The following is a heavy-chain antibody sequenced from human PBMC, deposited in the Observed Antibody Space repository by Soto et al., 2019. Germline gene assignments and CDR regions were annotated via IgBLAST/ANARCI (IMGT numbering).Heavy chain of an antibody. D-gene: IGHD5-12*01. J-gene: IGHJ3*02. CDR1: GFTVSSNY. CDR3: ARDRRWLQFDACDI. V-gene: IGHV3-53*01. Sequence: EVQLVESGGGLIQPGGSLRLSCAASGFTVSSNYMSWVRQAPGKVLEWVSVIYSGGSTYYADSVKGRFTISRDNSKNTLYLQMNSLRAEDTAVYYCARDRRWLQFDACDIWGQGTMVTVSS. CDR2: IYSGGST.